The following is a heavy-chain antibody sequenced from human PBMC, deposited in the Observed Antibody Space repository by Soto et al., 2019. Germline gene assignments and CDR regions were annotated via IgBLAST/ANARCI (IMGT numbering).Heavy chain of an antibody. CDR2: IYYSGST. CDR1: GGSISSSSYY. CDR3: ARREYSNYETPSFTLDY. J-gene: IGHJ4*02. D-gene: IGHD4-4*01. V-gene: IGHV4-39*01. Sequence: SETLSLTCTVSGGSISSSSYYWGWIRQPPGKGLEWIGSIYYSGSTYYNPSLKSRVTISVDTSKNQFSLKLSSVTAADTAVYYCARREYSNYETPSFTLDYWGQGTLVTVSS.